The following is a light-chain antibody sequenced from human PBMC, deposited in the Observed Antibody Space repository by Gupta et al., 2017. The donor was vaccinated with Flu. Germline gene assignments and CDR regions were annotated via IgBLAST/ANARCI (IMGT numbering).Light chain of an antibody. CDR2: DVN. CDR3: SSYTSTSTFYV. V-gene: IGLV2-14*01. CDR1: SSDVGGSNY. Sequence: QSALTQPASVSGPPGQPITISCTGTSSDVGGSNYVSWYQQHPGKAPKLVIYDVNNRPSGVSSRFSGSKSGNTASLTISGLQAEDETDYYCSSYTSTSTFYVFGSGTKVTVL. J-gene: IGLJ1*01.